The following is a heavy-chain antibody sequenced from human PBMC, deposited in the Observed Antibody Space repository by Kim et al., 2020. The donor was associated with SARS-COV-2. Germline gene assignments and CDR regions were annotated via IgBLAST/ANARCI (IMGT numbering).Heavy chain of an antibody. V-gene: IGHV3-21*01. CDR2: ISGSGSYK. D-gene: IGHD3-3*01. CDR3: ATDASFLVRVAPCFDY. CDR1: GFTFSTYG. J-gene: IGHJ4*01. Sequence: GGSLRLSCVASGFTFSTYGMSWVRQAPGKGLEWVSCISGSGSYKYYADSVKGRFTISRDNAKNSLYLQMNSLRAEDTAIYYCATDASFLVRVAPCFDY.